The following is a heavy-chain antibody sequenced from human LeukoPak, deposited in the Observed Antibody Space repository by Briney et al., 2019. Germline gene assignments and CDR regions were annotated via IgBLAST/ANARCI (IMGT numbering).Heavy chain of an antibody. CDR3: ARDQTNNWFDP. CDR2: IYPSGST. CDR1: GGSISSNDW. V-gene: IGHV4-4*02. J-gene: IGHJ5*02. D-gene: IGHD4-11*01. Sequence: SETLSLTCTVSGGSISSNDWGSWVRQPPGKGLEWIGEIYPSGSTNYNPSLKSRVTISVDKSKNQFSLKLTSVTAADTAVYYCARDQTNNWFDPWGQGTLVTVSS.